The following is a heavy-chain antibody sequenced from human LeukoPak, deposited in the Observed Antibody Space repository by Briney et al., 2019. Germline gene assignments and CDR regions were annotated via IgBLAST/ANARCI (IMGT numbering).Heavy chain of an antibody. CDR1: GFSLSVYG. J-gene: IGHJ4*02. V-gene: IGHV3-23*01. CDR3: ARLTASHFDY. CDR2: FSYNGENI. D-gene: IGHD2-2*01. Sequence: PGGKLRLSCSASGFSLSVYGMTWVRQAPGKGLELDSVFSYNGENIHYTEYVRGRFTISREISKNTLFRQMSSLRAEDTAVYYCARLTASHFDYWVPGNLVTVSS.